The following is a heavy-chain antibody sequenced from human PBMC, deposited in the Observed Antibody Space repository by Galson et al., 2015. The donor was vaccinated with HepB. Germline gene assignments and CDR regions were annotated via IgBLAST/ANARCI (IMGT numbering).Heavy chain of an antibody. D-gene: IGHD6-13*01. V-gene: IGHV4-34*01. CDR1: GGSFSGYY. CDR3: ARGRLAAAGTPGRDPPPSYGMDV. CDR2: INHSGST. J-gene: IGHJ6*02. Sequence: ETLSLTCAVYGGSFSGYYWSWIRQPPGKGLEWIGEINHSGSTNYNPSLKSRVTISVDTSKSQFSLKLSSVTAADTAVYYCARGRLAAAGTPGRDPPPSYGMDVWGQGTTVTVSS.